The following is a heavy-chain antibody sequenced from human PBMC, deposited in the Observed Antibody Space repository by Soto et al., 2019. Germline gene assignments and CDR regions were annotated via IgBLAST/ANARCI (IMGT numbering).Heavy chain of an antibody. Sequence: GESLKISCECSGYTFANYWIGWVRQVPGKGLEWVAIIYPSDSRTIYSPSFQGQVTISADKSISTAYLQWTSLKVSDTAIYCCLKFTYRTSVRYLHLWGQGTRVTVSS. D-gene: IGHD2-21*01. CDR1: GYTFANYW. J-gene: IGHJ1*01. CDR3: LKFTYRTSVRYLHL. CDR2: IYPSDSRT. V-gene: IGHV5-51*01.